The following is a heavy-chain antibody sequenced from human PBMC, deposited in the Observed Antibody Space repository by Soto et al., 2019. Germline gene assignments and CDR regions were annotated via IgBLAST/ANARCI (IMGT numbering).Heavy chain of an antibody. J-gene: IGHJ5*02. V-gene: IGHV3-48*01. D-gene: IGHD4-17*01. Sequence: PGGSLRLSCAAAGFTFSSYSMNWVRQAPGKGLEWVSYISSSSSTIYYADSVKGRFTISRDNAKNSLYLQMNSLRAEDTAVYYCAREDDYLNWFDPWGQGTLVTVS. CDR2: ISSSSSTI. CDR3: AREDDYLNWFDP. CDR1: GFTFSSYS.